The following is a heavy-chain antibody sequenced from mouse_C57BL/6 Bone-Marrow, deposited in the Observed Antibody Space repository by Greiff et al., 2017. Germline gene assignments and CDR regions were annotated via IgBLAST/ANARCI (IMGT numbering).Heavy chain of an antibody. CDR3: ARGVNWVFDY. CDR2: INPGSGGT. CDR1: GYAFTNYL. D-gene: IGHD4-1*01. V-gene: IGHV1-54*01. J-gene: IGHJ2*01. Sequence: LVESGAELVRPGTSVKVSCKASGYAFTNYLIEWVKQRPGQGLEWIGVINPGSGGTNYNEKFKGKATLTADKSSSTAYMQLSSLTSEDSAVYFCARGVNWVFDYWGQGTTLTVSS.